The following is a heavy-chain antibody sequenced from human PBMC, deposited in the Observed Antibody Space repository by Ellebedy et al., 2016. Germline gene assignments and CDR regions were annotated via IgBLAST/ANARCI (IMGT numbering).Heavy chain of an antibody. V-gene: IGHV4-39*07. J-gene: IGHJ4*02. D-gene: IGHD3-16*01. CDR3: ARDRITGVDY. Sequence: GSLRLSXTVSGGSISSSSYYWGWIRQPPGKGLEWIGSIYYSGSTYYNPSLKSRVTISVDTSKNQFSLKLSSVTAADTAVYYCARDRITGVDYWGQGTLVTVSS. CDR2: IYYSGST. CDR1: GGSISSSSYY.